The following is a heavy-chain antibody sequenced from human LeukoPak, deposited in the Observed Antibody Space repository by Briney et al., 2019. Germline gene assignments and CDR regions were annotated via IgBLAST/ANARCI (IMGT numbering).Heavy chain of an antibody. Sequence: GASVKVSCNASGYTFTGYYMHWVRQAPGQGLEWMGWINPNSGGTNYAQKFQGWVTMTRDTSISTAYMELSRLRSDDTAVYYCARELTVTTPINYYYGMDVWGQGTTVTVSS. CDR2: INPNSGGT. CDR3: ARELTVTTPINYYYGMDV. D-gene: IGHD4-17*01. J-gene: IGHJ6*02. CDR1: GYTFTGYY. V-gene: IGHV1-2*04.